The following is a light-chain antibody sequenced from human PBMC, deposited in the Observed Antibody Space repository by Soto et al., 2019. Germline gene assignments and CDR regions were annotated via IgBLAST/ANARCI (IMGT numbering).Light chain of an antibody. CDR2: EVS. J-gene: IGLJ2*01. V-gene: IGLV2-14*01. CDR1: SSDVGGYNY. CDR3: SSYTSSSTQV. Sequence: QSALTQPASVSGSPGQSITISCTGTSSDVGGYNYVSWYQHHPGKAPKLMIYEVSNRPSGVSNRFSGSRSDNTASLTISGLPAEDEAHYYCSSYTSSSTQVFGGGTKVTVL.